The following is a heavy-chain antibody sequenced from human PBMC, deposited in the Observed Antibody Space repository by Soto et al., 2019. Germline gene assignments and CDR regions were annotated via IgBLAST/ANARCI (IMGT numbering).Heavy chain of an antibody. CDR1: GGTFSSYA. J-gene: IGHJ6*02. CDR2: IIPIFGTA. D-gene: IGHD2-2*01. Sequence: SVKVSCKASGGTFSSYAISWVRQAPGQGLEWLGGIIPIFGTANYAQKFQGRVTITADESTSTAYTELSSLRSEDTAVYYCARHDCISTSCYYYYYYGMDVWGQGTTVTVSS. V-gene: IGHV1-69*13. CDR3: ARHDCISTSCYYYYYYGMDV.